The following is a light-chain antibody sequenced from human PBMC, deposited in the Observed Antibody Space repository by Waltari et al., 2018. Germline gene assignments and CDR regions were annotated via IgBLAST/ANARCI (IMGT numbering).Light chain of an antibody. V-gene: IGLV4-69*01. J-gene: IGLJ3*02. CDR2: VNSDGSH. CDR1: SGASTNI. Sequence: QIVLTQSPSASASLGASVQLTRTLSSGASTNIIACHPQQPEKGPRYLMKVNSDGSHSKGDQIPDRFSGSSSGAEHYLTISSLQSEDEADYYCQTGGHGTWVFGGGTKLTVL. CDR3: QTGGHGTWV.